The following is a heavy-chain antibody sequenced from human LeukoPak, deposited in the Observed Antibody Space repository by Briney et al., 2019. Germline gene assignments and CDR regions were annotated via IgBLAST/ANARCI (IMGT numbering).Heavy chain of an antibody. V-gene: IGHV4-34*01. D-gene: IGHD1-26*01. CDR1: GGSFSGFY. CDR2: INHSGSN. J-gene: IGHJ5*02. Sequence: SETLSLXCAVYGGSFSGFYWSWIRQPPGKGPEWVGEINHSGSNNYNPSLKSRVTISVDTSQNQFSLKLSSVTGADPAAFYCARQRLRSGLFGGATSMSWGQGTLVTVSP. CDR3: ARQRLRSGLFGGATSMS.